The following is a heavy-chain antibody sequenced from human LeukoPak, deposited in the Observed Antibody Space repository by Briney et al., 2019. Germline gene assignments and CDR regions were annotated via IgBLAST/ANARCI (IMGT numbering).Heavy chain of an antibody. J-gene: IGHJ4*02. CDR1: GFSLSTSGVG. D-gene: IGHD3-10*01. CDR3: AHKQYYALGSLGDSFDY. CDR2: IYWNDDK. V-gene: IGHV2-5*01. Sequence: SGPTLVNPTQTLTLTCTFSGFSLSTSGVGVGWIRQPPGKALEWLAVIYWNDDKRYNPYLKRRLTITRDTSKNQVVLTMTNTDPVDTATYYCAHKQYYALGSLGDSFDYWGQGTPVTVSS.